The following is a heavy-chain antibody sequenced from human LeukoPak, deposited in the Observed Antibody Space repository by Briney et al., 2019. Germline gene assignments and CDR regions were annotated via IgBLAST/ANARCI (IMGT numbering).Heavy chain of an antibody. J-gene: IGHJ4*02. CDR3: AKDPVPSYYGSGSADY. V-gene: IGHV3-30*04. D-gene: IGHD3-10*01. Sequence: PGGSLRLSCAASGFTFSSYAMHWVRQAPGKGLEWVAVISYDGSNKYYADSVKGRFTISRDNAKNSLYLQMNSLRAEDTAVYYCAKDPVPSYYGSGSADYWGQGTQVTVSS. CDR2: ISYDGSNK. CDR1: GFTFSSYA.